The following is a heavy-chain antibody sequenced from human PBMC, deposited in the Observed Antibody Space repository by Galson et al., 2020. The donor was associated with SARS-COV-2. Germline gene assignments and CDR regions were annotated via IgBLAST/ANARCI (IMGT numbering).Heavy chain of an antibody. CDR2: ISYDGSNK. Sequence: GESLKISCAASGFTFSSYGMHWVRQAPGRGLEWVAVISYDGSNKYYADSVKGRFTISRDTSKNTLDLQRNGLRDEDTAVYYCAKDLGQYYGDDGPGDYWGQGTLVTVSS. V-gene: IGHV3-30*18. CDR1: GFTFSSYG. D-gene: IGHD4-17*01. J-gene: IGHJ4*02. CDR3: AKDLGQYYGDDGPGDY.